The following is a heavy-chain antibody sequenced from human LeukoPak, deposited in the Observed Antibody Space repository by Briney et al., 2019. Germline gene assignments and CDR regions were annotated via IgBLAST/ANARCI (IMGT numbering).Heavy chain of an antibody. J-gene: IGHJ5*02. V-gene: IGHV1-3*03. D-gene: IGHD3-10*01. CDR3: TRGAKFRFYGSGTYYTSLPFDP. Sequence: ASVKVSCKASGYTFTTYTIHWVRQAPGQRLERMGWINTGNGHTKYSQEFQDRVTITRDTSASTAYMELSSLRSDDMAIYFCTRGAKFRFYGSGTYYTSLPFDPWGQGTLVTVSS. CDR1: GYTFTTYT. CDR2: INTGNGHT.